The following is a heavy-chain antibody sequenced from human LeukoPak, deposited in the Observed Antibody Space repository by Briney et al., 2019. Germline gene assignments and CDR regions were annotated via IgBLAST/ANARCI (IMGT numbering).Heavy chain of an antibody. J-gene: IGHJ4*02. V-gene: IGHV3-23*01. CDR1: GFTFSSYA. CDR3: AREERYDFWSGYYTGPSAY. Sequence: SGGSLRLSCAASGFTFSSYAMSWVRQAPGKGLEWVSLITGSGVRTYYADSVKGRFTISRDNAKNSLYLQMNSLRAEDTAVYYCAREERYDFWSGYYTGPSAYWGQGTLVTVSS. CDR2: ITGSGVRT. D-gene: IGHD3-3*01.